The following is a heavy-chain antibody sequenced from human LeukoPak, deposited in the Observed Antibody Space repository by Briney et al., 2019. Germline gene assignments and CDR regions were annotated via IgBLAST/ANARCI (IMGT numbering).Heavy chain of an antibody. Sequence: GRSLRLSCAASGFTFDDYAMHWVRQAPGKGLEWVSGISWNSGSIGYADSVKGRFTISRDNAKNSLYLQMNSLRAEDTALYYCAKGRRGYSYGPDYWGQGTLVTVSS. V-gene: IGHV3-9*01. CDR3: AKGRRGYSYGPDY. J-gene: IGHJ4*02. CDR2: ISWNSGSI. CDR1: GFTFDDYA. D-gene: IGHD5-18*01.